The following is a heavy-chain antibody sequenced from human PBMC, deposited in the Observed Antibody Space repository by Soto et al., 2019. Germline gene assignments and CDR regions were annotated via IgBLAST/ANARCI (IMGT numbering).Heavy chain of an antibody. V-gene: IGHV1-69*02. J-gene: IGHJ4*02. CDR2: IIPILGIA. CDR3: ARGSRDSSSWFDY. Sequence: SVKVSCKASGCTFSSCTISWVRQAPGQGLEWMGRIIPILGIANYAQKFQGRVTITADKSTSTAYMELSSLRSEDTAVYYCARGSRDSSSWFDYWGQGTLVTVSS. D-gene: IGHD6-13*01. CDR1: GCTFSSCT.